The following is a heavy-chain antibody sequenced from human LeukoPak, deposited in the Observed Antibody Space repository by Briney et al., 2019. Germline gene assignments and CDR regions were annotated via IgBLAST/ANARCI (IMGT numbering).Heavy chain of an antibody. CDR2: INPNSGGT. V-gene: IGHV1-2*02. CDR1: GYTFTGYY. Sequence: ASVKVSCKASGYTFTGYYMHWVRQAPGQGLEWTGWINPNSGGTNYAQKFQGRVTMTRDTSISTAYMELSRLRSDDTAVYYCARERDTAMVTGDAFDIWGQGTMVTVSS. CDR3: ARERDTAMVTGDAFDI. D-gene: IGHD5-18*01. J-gene: IGHJ3*02.